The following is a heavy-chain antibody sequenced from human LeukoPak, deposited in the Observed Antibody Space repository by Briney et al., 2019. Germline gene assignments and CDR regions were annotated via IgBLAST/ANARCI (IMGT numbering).Heavy chain of an antibody. V-gene: IGHV1-69*13. CDR1: GGTFSSYA. CDR2: IIPIFGTA. J-gene: IGHJ4*02. D-gene: IGHD2-2*01. Sequence: SVKVSCKASGGTFSSYAISWVRQAPGQGLEWMGGIIPIFGTANYAQKFQGRVTITADESTSTAYMELSSLRSEDTAVYYCARERARVGYCSSTSCYFDYWGQGTLVTVSS. CDR3: ARERARVGYCSSTSCYFDY.